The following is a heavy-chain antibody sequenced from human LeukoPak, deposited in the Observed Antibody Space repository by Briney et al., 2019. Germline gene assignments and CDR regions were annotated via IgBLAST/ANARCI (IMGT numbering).Heavy chain of an antibody. D-gene: IGHD3-9*01. CDR1: GFTFDDYG. J-gene: IGHJ4*02. CDR2: INWNGGST. Sequence: PGGSLRLSCVASGFTFDDYGMNWVRQARGKGLEGVSGINWNGGSTGYADSVKDRFTIPRDNAKNSLYLQMNSLSAEDTALYYCARGYTGYDYWGQGTLVTVSS. CDR3: ARGYTGYDY. V-gene: IGHV3-20*04.